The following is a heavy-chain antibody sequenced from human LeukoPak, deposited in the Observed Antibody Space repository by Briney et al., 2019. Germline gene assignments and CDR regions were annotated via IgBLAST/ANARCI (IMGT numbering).Heavy chain of an antibody. V-gene: IGHV1-18*01. CDR3: ARGAYRAAVARKFPFDY. Sequence: ASVKASCKASGYTFTSYGIGWVRQAPGQGLEWMGWISAYNGNTNYAQKLQGRVTMTTDTSTSTAYMELRSLRSDDTAVYYCARGAYRAAVARKFPFDYWGQGTLVTVSS. CDR1: GYTFTSYG. J-gene: IGHJ4*02. D-gene: IGHD6-19*01. CDR2: ISAYNGNT.